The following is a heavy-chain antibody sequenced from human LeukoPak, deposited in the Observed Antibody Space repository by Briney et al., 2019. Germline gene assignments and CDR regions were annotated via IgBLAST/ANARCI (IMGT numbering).Heavy chain of an antibody. D-gene: IGHD4-23*01. CDR1: GFIFTSYD. V-gene: IGHV3-48*03. J-gene: IGHJ5*02. CDR2: ISSSGSSI. Sequence: PGGSLRLSCAASGFIFTSYDFNWVRQAPGKGLEWVSYISSSGSSIYYADSVKGRFTISRDNAKKSLYLQMNSLKTEDTAVYYCTRGDGGVPEFYNWFDPWGQGTLVTVSS. CDR3: TRGDGGVPEFYNWFDP.